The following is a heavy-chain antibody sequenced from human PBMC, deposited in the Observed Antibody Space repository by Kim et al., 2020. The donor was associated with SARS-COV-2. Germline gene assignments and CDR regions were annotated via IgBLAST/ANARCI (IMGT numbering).Heavy chain of an antibody. V-gene: IGHV1-58*01. J-gene: IGHJ2*01. CDR3: AAGRRGYHDILTGYYYGRPKWYFDL. D-gene: IGHD3-9*01. Sequence: SVKVSCKASGFTFTSSAVQWVRQARGQRLEWIGWIVVGSGNTNYAQKFQERVTITRDMSTSTAYMELSSLRSEDTAVYYCAAGRRGYHDILTGYYYGRPKWYFDLWGRGTLVTVSS. CDR2: IVVGSGNT. CDR1: GFTFTSSA.